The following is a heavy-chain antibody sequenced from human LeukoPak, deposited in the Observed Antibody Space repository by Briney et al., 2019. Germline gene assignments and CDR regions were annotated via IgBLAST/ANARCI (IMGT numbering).Heavy chain of an antibody. CDR2: IGTAGDT. Sequence: GGSLRLSCAASGFTFSSYDMHWVRQATGKGLEWVSAIGTAGDTYYPGSVKGRFTISRENAKNSSYLQMNSLRAGDTAVYYCARGSYYYYMDVWGKGTTVTVSS. CDR1: GFTFSSYD. V-gene: IGHV3-13*01. CDR3: ARGSYYYYMDV. J-gene: IGHJ6*03.